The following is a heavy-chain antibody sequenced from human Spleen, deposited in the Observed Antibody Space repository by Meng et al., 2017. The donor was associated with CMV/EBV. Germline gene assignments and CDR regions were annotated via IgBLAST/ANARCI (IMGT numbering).Heavy chain of an antibody. CDR3: ARAQPRSGWYYGGGSYFDY. CDR2: IYYSGST. Sequence: SETLSLTCTVSGGSISSYYWSWIRQPPGKGLEWIGYIYYSGSTNYNPSLKSRVTISVDTSKNQFSLKLSSVTAADTAVYYCARAQPRSGWYYGGGSYFDYWGQGTLVTVSS. V-gene: IGHV4-59*12. D-gene: IGHD6-19*01. CDR1: GGSISSYY. J-gene: IGHJ4*02.